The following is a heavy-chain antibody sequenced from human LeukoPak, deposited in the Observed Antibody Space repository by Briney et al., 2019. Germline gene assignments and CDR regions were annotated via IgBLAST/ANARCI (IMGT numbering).Heavy chain of an antibody. V-gene: IGHV3-7*03. D-gene: IGHD6-13*01. CDR2: IKQDGREK. J-gene: IGHJ4*02. CDR1: GFTFSNYW. CDR3: ARDLMGIAYRGAFYY. Sequence: PGGSLRLSCAASGFTFSNYWMSWVRQAPGKGLEWVANIKQDGREKHYVDSVKGRFTISRDNTKKSLYLQMNSLRAEDTAVYYCARDLMGIAYRGAFYYWGQGTLVTVSS.